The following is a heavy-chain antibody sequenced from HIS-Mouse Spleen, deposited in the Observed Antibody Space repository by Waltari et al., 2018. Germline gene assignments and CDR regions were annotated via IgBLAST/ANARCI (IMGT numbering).Heavy chain of an antibody. D-gene: IGHD3-3*01. Sequence: QLQLQESGPGLVKPSETLSLTGTVSGGSISSSSYYWGWIRQPPGKGLEWIGSIYYSGSTYYNPSLKSRVTISVDTSKNQFSLKLSSVTAADTAVYYCARAPTGFLEWFDAFDIWGQGTMVTVSS. V-gene: IGHV4-39*07. CDR3: ARAPTGFLEWFDAFDI. J-gene: IGHJ3*02. CDR1: GGSISSSSYY. CDR2: IYYSGST.